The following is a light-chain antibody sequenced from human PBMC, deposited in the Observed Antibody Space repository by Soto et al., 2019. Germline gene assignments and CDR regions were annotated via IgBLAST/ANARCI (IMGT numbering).Light chain of an antibody. V-gene: IGLV1-44*01. CDR3: AAWDDSLNAVV. Sequence: QSVLTQPPSASGTPGQRVPISCSGSSSNIGSNTVNWYQQLPGTAPKLLIYSNSQRPSGVPDRFSGSKSGTSASLAISGLQSEDEADYYCAAWDDSLNAVVFGGGTKVTVL. CDR2: SNS. CDR1: SSNIGSNT. J-gene: IGLJ2*01.